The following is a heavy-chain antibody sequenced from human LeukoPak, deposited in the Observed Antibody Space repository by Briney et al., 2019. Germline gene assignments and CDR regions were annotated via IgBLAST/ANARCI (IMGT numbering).Heavy chain of an antibody. CDR1: GGTFSSYA. CDR2: INPSGGST. D-gene: IGHD3-22*01. Sequence: ASVKVSCKASGGTFSSYAISWVRQAPGQGLEWMGIINPSGGSTSYAQKFQGRVTMTTDTSTSTAYMELRSLRSDDTAVYYCAREVPYYYDSSGYYSFDHYYYYGMDVWGQGTTVTVSS. J-gene: IGHJ6*02. CDR3: AREVPYYYDSSGYYSFDHYYYYGMDV. V-gene: IGHV1-46*01.